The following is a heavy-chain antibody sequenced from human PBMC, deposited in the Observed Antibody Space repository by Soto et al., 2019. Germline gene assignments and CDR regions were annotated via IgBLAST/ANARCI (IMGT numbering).Heavy chain of an antibody. Sequence: QITLKESGPTLVKPTQTLTLTCTFSGFSLSTSGVGVGWIRQPPGKALEWLALIYWDDDKRYSPSLKSRLTTTKDTSKNQVVLTMTNMDPVDTATYYCAHRRSYYGSGYFDYWGQGTLVTVSS. D-gene: IGHD3-10*01. V-gene: IGHV2-5*02. CDR2: IYWDDDK. CDR1: GFSLSTSGVG. CDR3: AHRRSYYGSGYFDY. J-gene: IGHJ4*02.